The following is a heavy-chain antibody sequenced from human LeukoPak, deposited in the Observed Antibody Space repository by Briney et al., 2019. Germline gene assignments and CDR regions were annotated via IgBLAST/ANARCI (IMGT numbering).Heavy chain of an antibody. CDR3: ARAQTKRIAARRWFVAWFDP. J-gene: IGHJ5*02. CDR2: MNPNSGNT. V-gene: IGHV1-8*01. D-gene: IGHD6-6*01. CDR1: GYTFTSYD. Sequence: GASVKVSCRASGYTFTSYDINWVRQATGQGLEWMGWMNPNSGNTGYAQKFQGRVTMTRNTSISTAYMELSSLRSEDTAVYYCARAQTKRIAARRWFVAWFDPWGQGTLVTVSS.